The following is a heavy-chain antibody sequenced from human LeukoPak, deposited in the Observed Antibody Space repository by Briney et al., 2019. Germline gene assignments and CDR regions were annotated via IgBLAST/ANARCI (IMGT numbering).Heavy chain of an antibody. J-gene: IGHJ4*02. CDR2: ISAYNGNT. V-gene: IGHV1-18*04. D-gene: IGHD3-10*01. CDR1: VYTFTSYG. Sequence: SVHVSCMASVYTFTSYGISWVRQAPGQGLEWMGWISAYNGNTNYVQKLQGRVTMTADTSTSTAYMELRSLRSDDTAVYYYARAGLMVRGVTDYWGQGTLVTVSS. CDR3: ARAGLMVRGVTDY.